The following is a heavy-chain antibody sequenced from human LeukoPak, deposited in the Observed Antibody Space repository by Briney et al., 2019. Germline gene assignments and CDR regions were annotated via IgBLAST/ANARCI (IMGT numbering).Heavy chain of an antibody. CDR1: GFTFSSFW. Sequence: GGSLRLSCVASGFTFSSFWMSWVRQAPGKGLEFVANIDQDGSVRNYVDPVKGRFIISRDNAKNSLYLQMDSLRAEDTAVYFCARDPGSSSFDYWGLGTPVTVSS. CDR2: IDQDGSVR. V-gene: IGHV3-7*01. CDR3: ARDPGSSSFDY. J-gene: IGHJ4*02. D-gene: IGHD6-13*01.